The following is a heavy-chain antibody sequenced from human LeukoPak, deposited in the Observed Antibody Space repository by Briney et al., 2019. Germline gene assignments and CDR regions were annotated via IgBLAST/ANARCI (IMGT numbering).Heavy chain of an antibody. Sequence: ASVKVSCKASGYTFTGYYMHWVRQAPGQGLEWMGWINPNSGGTNYAQKFQGRVTMTRDTSISTAYMELSRLRSGDTAVYYCARVFIAAAGTDYWGQGTLVTVSS. D-gene: IGHD6-13*01. CDR2: INPNSGGT. V-gene: IGHV1-2*02. CDR3: ARVFIAAAGTDY. J-gene: IGHJ4*02. CDR1: GYTFTGYY.